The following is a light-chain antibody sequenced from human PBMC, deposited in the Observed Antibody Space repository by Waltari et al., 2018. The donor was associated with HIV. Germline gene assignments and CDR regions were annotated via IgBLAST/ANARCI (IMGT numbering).Light chain of an antibody. CDR3: CSYTVTGTLNWV. CDR1: YHHVGRYNY. CDR2: EVT. J-gene: IGLJ3*02. Sequence: QSALTQPASVSGSPGQSITISCTGTYHHVGRYNYVSWYQQHPGKAPRLLIYEVTNRPSGVSNRFSGSKSGNTASLTISGLQVEDEAVYYCCSYTVTGTLNWVFGGGTKLTVL. V-gene: IGLV2-14*03.